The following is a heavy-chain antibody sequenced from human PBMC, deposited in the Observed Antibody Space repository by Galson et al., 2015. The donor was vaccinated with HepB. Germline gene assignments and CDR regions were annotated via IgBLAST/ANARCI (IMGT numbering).Heavy chain of an antibody. D-gene: IGHD1-26*01. J-gene: IGHJ3*02. Sequence: SLRLSCAASGFTFSSYDMCWVRQVTGKGLEWVSGIGKAGDTHYLGSVKGRFTISRENAKNSLYLQMSSLRAEDTAVYYCASHRAGANAFDIWGQGTMVTVSS. CDR1: GFTFSSYD. CDR2: IGKAGDT. V-gene: IGHV3-13*01. CDR3: ASHRAGANAFDI.